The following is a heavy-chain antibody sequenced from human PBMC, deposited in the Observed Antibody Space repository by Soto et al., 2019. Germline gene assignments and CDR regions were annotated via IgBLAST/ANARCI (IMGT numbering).Heavy chain of an antibody. CDR1: CGSFIGYY. Sequence: SETLSLTCAFECGSFIGYYWSWIRQPPGKGLESIGEINHSGSTNYNPSLKSRVTISVDTSKNQFSLKLSSVTAADTAVYYCASTDYDSSGYFLWGQGTLVTVSS. CDR3: ASTDYDSSGYFL. CDR2: INHSGST. V-gene: IGHV4-34*01. D-gene: IGHD3-22*01. J-gene: IGHJ1*01.